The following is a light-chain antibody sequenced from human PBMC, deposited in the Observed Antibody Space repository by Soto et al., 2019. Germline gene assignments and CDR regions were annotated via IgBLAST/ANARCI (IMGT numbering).Light chain of an antibody. J-gene: IGKJ3*01. V-gene: IGKV3-20*01. CDR2: LTS. CDR3: QQYGSSPLT. Sequence: EIVLTQSPATLSSFPGDRVTLSCRASQAVNTRLAWYQHKPGQAPRLLIYLTSNRAAGIPARFSGSGSGTDFTLTISRLEPEDFAVYYCQQYGSSPLTFGPGTKVDIK. CDR1: QAVNTR.